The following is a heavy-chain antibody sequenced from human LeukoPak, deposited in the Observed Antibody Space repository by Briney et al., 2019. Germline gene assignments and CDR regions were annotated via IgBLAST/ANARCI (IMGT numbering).Heavy chain of an antibody. V-gene: IGHV3-23*01. CDR3: AKGALMGATPTDY. D-gene: IGHD1-26*01. Sequence: TGGSLRLSCAASGFTFSRSAMSWVRQAPGKGLEWVSCITGSGVGTYYADSVKGRFTISRDNSKNTLYLQMNSLRAEDTAVYYCAKGALMGATPTDYWGQGTLVTVSS. J-gene: IGHJ4*02. CDR1: GFTFSRSA. CDR2: ITGSGVGT.